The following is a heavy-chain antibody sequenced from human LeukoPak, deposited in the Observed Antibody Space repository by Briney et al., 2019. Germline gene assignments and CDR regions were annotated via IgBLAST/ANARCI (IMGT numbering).Heavy chain of an antibody. J-gene: IGHJ4*02. Sequence: ASVKVSCKASGYTFTSYGISWVRQAPGQGLEWMGWISAYNGNTNYAQKLQGRVTMTTDTSTSTAYMELRSLRSDDTAVYYCARMRAVAGRGDFDYWGQGTLVTVSS. CDR1: GYTFTSYG. V-gene: IGHV1-18*01. D-gene: IGHD6-19*01. CDR3: ARMRAVAGRGDFDY. CDR2: ISAYNGNT.